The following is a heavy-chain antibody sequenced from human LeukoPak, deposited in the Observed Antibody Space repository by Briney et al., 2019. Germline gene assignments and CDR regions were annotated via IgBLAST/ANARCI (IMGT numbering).Heavy chain of an antibody. V-gene: IGHV3-33*01. J-gene: IGHJ6*02. Sequence: PGGSLRLSCAASGFTFSGYGMHWVRQAPGKGLEWVALIWYDGSNKNYADSVKGRFTISRDNSKNTLYLQMNSLRAEDTAVYYCARDRAAAGMYGMDVWGQGTTVTVSS. CDR3: ARDRAAAGMYGMDV. D-gene: IGHD6-13*01. CDR1: GFTFSGYG. CDR2: IWYDGSNK.